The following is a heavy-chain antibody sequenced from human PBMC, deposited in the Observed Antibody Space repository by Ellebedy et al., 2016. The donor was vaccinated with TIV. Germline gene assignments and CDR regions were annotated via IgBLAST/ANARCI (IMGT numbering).Heavy chain of an antibody. J-gene: IGHJ5*02. D-gene: IGHD3-22*01. Sequence: GESLKISXAASGFTFSSYAMSWVRQAPGKGLEWVSAISGSGGSTYYADSVKGRFTISRDNSKNTLYLQMNSLRAEDTAVYYCKRLRYYYDSSGQRFDPWGQGTLVTVSS. CDR2: ISGSGGST. CDR3: KRLRYYYDSSGQRFDP. V-gene: IGHV3-23*01. CDR1: GFTFSSYA.